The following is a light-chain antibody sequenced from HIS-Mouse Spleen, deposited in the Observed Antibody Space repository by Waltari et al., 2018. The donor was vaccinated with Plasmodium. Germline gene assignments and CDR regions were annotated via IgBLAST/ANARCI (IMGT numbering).Light chain of an antibody. Sequence: EIQMTQSPSSPSASVGDRVPIPCRASQSISSYLNWYQQKPGKAPKLLIDAASSLQSGVPSSCSSSGAGTVITLTISSQQPEDFTNYCCQQNYNTLTFGQGTKVEIK. CDR1: QSISSY. CDR3: QQNYNTLT. V-gene: IGKV1-39*01. J-gene: IGKJ1*01. CDR2: AAS.